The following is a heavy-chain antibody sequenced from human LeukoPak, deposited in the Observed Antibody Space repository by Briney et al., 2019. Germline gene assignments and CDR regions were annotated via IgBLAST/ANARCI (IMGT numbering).Heavy chain of an antibody. Sequence: PGGSLRLSCAASGFTFSSYSMNWVRQAPGKGLEWVSYISSSSSTIYYADSVKGRFTISRDNAKNSLYLHMNSLSGEDTAVYFCAKDYLHIFGSGGYIDYWGQGTLATVSS. D-gene: IGHD3-10*01. J-gene: IGHJ4*02. CDR1: GFTFSSYS. CDR3: AKDYLHIFGSGGYIDY. CDR2: ISSSSSTI. V-gene: IGHV3-48*01.